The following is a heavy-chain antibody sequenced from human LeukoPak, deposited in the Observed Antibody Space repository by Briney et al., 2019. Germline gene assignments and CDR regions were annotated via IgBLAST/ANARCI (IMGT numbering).Heavy chain of an antibody. Sequence: SETLSHTCSVSGGSINRVICYWTWIRQPPGEGLEWIGYISHGDSTFYNPSLKGRVTISADRSKNQFSLRLTSVTAADTAIYYCARGVYCGDSCYSGTDYWGQGAPVTVSS. J-gene: IGHJ4*02. CDR2: ISHGDST. CDR3: ARGVYCGDSCYSGTDY. D-gene: IGHD2-21*01. CDR1: GGSINRVICY. V-gene: IGHV4-30-2*01.